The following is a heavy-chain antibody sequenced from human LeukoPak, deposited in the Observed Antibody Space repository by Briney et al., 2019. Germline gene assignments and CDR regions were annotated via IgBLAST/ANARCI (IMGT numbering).Heavy chain of an antibody. CDR2: IYYSGST. J-gene: IGHJ3*02. CDR1: GGSISSYY. CDR3: ARDKTSNTAMVAGAFDI. Sequence: SETLSLTCTVSGGSISSYYWRWIRQPPGKGLEWIGYIYYSGSTNYNPSLKSRVTISVDTSKNQFSLKLSSVTAADTAVYYCARDKTSNTAMVAGAFDIWGQGTMVTVSS. V-gene: IGHV4-59*01. D-gene: IGHD5-18*01.